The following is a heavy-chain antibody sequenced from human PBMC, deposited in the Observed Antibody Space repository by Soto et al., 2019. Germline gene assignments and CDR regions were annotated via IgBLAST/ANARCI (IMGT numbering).Heavy chain of an antibody. V-gene: IGHV3-30*04. CDR3: ARGDPYYGMDV. Sequence: QVQPVESGGGVVQPGRSLRLSCVAYGFTSSSYVMHWVRQAPGKGQEWEAVISYDGSNKHYADSVKGRFTISRDNSKNTLYLQMNSLRGEDTAVYSCARGDPYYGMDVWGQGTTVTVSS. CDR1: GFTSSSYV. J-gene: IGHJ6*02. CDR2: ISYDGSNK.